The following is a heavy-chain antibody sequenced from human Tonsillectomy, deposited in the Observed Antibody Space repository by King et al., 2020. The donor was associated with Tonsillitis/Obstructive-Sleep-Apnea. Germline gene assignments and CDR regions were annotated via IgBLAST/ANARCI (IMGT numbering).Heavy chain of an antibody. J-gene: IGHJ4*02. V-gene: IGHV1-69*01. CDR1: GGTFSSYA. D-gene: IGHD1-14*01. CDR2: IIPIFGTA. CDR3: ASDPQTGVTEPRFDY. Sequence: VQLVESGAEVKKPGSSVKVSCKASGGTFSSYAISWVRQAPGQGLEWMGGIIPIFGTANYAQKSQGRVTITADESTSTAYMELSSLRSEDTAVYYCASDPQTGVTEPRFDYWGQGTLVTVS.